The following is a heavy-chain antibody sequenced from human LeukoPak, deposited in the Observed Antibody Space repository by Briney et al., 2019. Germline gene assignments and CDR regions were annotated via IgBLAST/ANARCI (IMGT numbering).Heavy chain of an antibody. CDR2: INHSGST. J-gene: IGHJ3*02. CDR3: ARPNGGHGGRGAFDI. Sequence: GSLRLSCAASGFTFRNYWMSWIRQPPGKGLEWIGEINHSGSTNYNPSLKSRVTISVDTSKNQFSLKLNSVTTADTAVYFCARPNGGHGGRGAFDIWGQGTMVIVSS. D-gene: IGHD2-8*01. V-gene: IGHV4-34*01. CDR1: GFTFRNYW.